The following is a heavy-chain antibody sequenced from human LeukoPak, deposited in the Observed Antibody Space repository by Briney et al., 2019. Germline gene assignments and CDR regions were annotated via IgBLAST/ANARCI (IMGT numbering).Heavy chain of an antibody. CDR3: ARRWEVYYYMDV. CDR1: GGSFRGYY. Sequence: SETLSLTCAVYGGSFRGYYWSWIRQAPGKGLEWIGEINHSGSTNYNPSLQSRVTISVDTSKNQFSLKLSSVTAADTAVYYCARRWEVYYYMDVWGKGTTVTVSS. D-gene: IGHD1-26*01. V-gene: IGHV4-34*01. CDR2: INHSGST. J-gene: IGHJ6*03.